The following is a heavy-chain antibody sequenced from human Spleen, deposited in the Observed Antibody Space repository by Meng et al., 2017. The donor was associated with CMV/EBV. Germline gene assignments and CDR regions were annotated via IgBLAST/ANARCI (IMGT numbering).Heavy chain of an antibody. CDR1: GYSFTGYY. CDR2: INPNSDAT. Sequence: QVELGQSGAGVKKPGTFMKVSCKASGYSFTGYYIHWVRQAPGQGLEWMGWINPNSDATRYPQKFQGRVTMTRDTSITTAYMELSRLTSDDTAVYYCARDNAGNSFEYWGQGTLVTVSS. J-gene: IGHJ4*02. D-gene: IGHD6-13*01. CDR3: ARDNAGNSFEY. V-gene: IGHV1-2*02.